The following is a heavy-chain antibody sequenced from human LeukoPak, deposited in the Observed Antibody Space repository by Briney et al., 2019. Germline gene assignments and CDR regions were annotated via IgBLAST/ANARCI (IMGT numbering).Heavy chain of an antibody. V-gene: IGHV3-30*18. CDR2: ISYDGSNK. Sequence: GGSLRLSCAASGFTFSSYGMHWVRQAPGKGLEWVAVISYDGSNKYYADSVKGRFTISRDNSKNTLYLQMNSLRAEDTAVYYCAKDKRYCSSTSCYNWFDPWGQGTLVTVSS. CDR1: GFTFSSYG. J-gene: IGHJ5*02. D-gene: IGHD2-2*01. CDR3: AKDKRYCSSTSCYNWFDP.